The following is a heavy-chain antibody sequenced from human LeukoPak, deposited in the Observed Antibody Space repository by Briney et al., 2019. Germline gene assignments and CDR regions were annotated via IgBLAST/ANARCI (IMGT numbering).Heavy chain of an antibody. D-gene: IGHD3-16*01. J-gene: IGHJ3*02. CDR3: AKDQSWGAFDI. Sequence: GGSLRLSCAASGLTVSSNYMSWVRQAPGKGLEWVSVIYSGGSTYYADSVKGRFTISRDNSKNTLYLQMNSLRADDTAVYYCAKDQSWGAFDIWGQGTMVTVSS. CDR1: GLTVSSNY. V-gene: IGHV3-53*01. CDR2: IYSGGST.